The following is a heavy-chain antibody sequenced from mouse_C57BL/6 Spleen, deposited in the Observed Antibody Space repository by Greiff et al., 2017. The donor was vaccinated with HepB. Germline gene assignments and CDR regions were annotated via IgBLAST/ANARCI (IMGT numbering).Heavy chain of an antibody. CDR1: GYTFTSYW. J-gene: IGHJ2*01. V-gene: IGHV1-64*01. Sequence: QVQLQQPGAELVKPGASVKLFCKASGYTFTSYWMHWVKQRPGQGLEWIGMIHPNSGSTNYNEKFKSKATLTVDKSSSTAYMQLSSLTSEDSAVYYCAREEDSSGFDYWGQGTTLTVSS. D-gene: IGHD3-2*02. CDR3: AREEDSSGFDY. CDR2: IHPNSGST.